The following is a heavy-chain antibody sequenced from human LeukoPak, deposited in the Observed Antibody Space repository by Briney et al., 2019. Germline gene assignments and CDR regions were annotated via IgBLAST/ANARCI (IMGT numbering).Heavy chain of an antibody. D-gene: IGHD1-1*01. V-gene: IGHV4-61*08. J-gene: IGHJ6*02. CDR1: GGSISSGGYN. CDR3: ARGDGTLTYYYFGMDG. Sequence: SETLTLTCTVSGGSISSGGYNWSCMRQPQGKGLEWYLYIYNSVSANYDPSIKSRVTISVDASNNQFPLKLSSVAAADTAVYYCARGDGTLTYYYFGMDGWGQGTTVTVSS. CDR2: IYNSVSA.